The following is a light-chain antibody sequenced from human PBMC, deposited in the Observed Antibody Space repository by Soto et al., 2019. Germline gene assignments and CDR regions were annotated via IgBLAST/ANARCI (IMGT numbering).Light chain of an antibody. V-gene: IGKV1-5*03. J-gene: IGKJ1*01. CDR3: QQYNSYWT. Sequence: IHVTHSPSSLSAYVGDRVTITCQASQNINNYLNWYQQKPGKAPKLLIYKASSLESGVPSRFSGSGSGTEFTLTISSLQPDDFATYYCQQYNSYWTFGQGTKVDIK. CDR1: QNINNY. CDR2: KAS.